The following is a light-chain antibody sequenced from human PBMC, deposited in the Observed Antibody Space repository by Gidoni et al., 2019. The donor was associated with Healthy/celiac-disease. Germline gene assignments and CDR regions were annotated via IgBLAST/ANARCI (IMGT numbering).Light chain of an antibody. CDR3: QQRSNWYT. Sequence: EIVLTQSPATLSLSPGERATLSCRASQSVSSYLAWYQQKPGQAPRLLIYDSSNRATGIPARFSGSGSGTDFTLTISSLEPEDVAVYYCQQRSNWYTFGQXTKLEIK. CDR1: QSVSSY. V-gene: IGKV3-11*01. J-gene: IGKJ2*01. CDR2: DSS.